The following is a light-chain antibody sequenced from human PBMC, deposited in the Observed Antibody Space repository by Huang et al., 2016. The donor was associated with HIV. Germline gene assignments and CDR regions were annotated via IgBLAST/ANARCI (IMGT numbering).Light chain of an antibody. V-gene: IGKV3-11*01. CDR3: QQRSNWPLT. CDR2: DAS. Sequence: EIVLTQSPATLSLSPGERAALSCRASQSISSSLAWYQQKPGQAPRLLIYDASTRATGSPGRFSGSGTGTDFTLTSSSLEPEDFAVYYCQQRSNWPLTFGGGTKVEIK. J-gene: IGKJ4*01. CDR1: QSISSS.